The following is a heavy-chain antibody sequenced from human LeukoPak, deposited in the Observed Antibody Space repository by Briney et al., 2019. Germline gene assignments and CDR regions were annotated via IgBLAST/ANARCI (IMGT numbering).Heavy chain of an antibody. CDR3: ASWLNYYDSSGAGGFDY. CDR1: GFTFSSYS. D-gene: IGHD3-22*01. CDR2: ISSSSSYI. Sequence: GGSLRLSCAASGFTFSSYSMNWVRQAPGKGLEWVSPISSSSSYIYYADSVKGRFTISRDNAKNSLYLQMNSLRAEDTAVYYCASWLNYYDSSGAGGFDYWGQGTLVTVSS. J-gene: IGHJ4*02. V-gene: IGHV3-21*01.